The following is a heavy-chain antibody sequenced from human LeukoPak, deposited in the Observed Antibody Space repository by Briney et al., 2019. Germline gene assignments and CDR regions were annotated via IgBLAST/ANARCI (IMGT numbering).Heavy chain of an antibody. Sequence: GGSLRLSCAASGFTFSSFWMSWVRQAPGKGLEWVANINQDGSVKNYVDSVEGRFSISRDNAKNSLYLQMNSLRAEDTAVYYCAPEAGYNYDYWGQGTLVTVSS. J-gene: IGHJ4*02. CDR2: INQDGSVK. CDR3: APEAGYNYDY. V-gene: IGHV3-7*05. D-gene: IGHD5-24*01. CDR1: GFTFSSFW.